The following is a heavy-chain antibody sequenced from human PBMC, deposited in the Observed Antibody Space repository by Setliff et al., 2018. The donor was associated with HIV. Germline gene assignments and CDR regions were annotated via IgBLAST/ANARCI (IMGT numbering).Heavy chain of an antibody. J-gene: IGHJ4*02. CDR3: AKDLGPTVNRVIVPNPFDN. V-gene: IGHV3-30*18. CDR1: GFTFRTHE. D-gene: IGHD3-16*02. Sequence: GGSLRLSCAASGFTFRTHEMNWVRQAPGKGLEWLAVIFYDGSDTFYSDSVRGRFTISRDNSKNTLYLQMHSLRPEDAAVYYCAKDLGPTVNRVIVPNPFDNWGQGTLVTVSS. CDR2: IFYDGSDT.